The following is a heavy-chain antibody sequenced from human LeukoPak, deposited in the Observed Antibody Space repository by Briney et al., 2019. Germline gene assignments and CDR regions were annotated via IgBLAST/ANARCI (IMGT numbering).Heavy chain of an antibody. J-gene: IGHJ4*02. D-gene: IGHD5-24*01. V-gene: IGHV4-39*01. CDR1: GGSISSSSYY. Sequence: SETLSLTCTVSGGSISSSSYYWGWIRQPPGKGLEWIGSIYYSGSTYYNPSLKSRVTISVGTSKNQFSLKLSSVTAADTAVYYCASLRGDGYNFSFDYWGQGTLVTVSS. CDR2: IYYSGST. CDR3: ASLRGDGYNFSFDY.